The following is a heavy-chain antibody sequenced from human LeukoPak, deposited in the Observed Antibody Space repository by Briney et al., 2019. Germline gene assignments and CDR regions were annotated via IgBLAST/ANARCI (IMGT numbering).Heavy chain of an antibody. CDR3: AEDTYYYDSSGYHY. CDR1: GFTFSSYA. CDR2: ISGSGGST. D-gene: IGHD3-22*01. V-gene: IGHV3-23*01. Sequence: GGSLRLSSAASGFTFSSYAMSWVRQAPGKGLEWVSAISGSGGSTYYADSVKGRFTISRDNSKNTLYLQMNSLRAEDTAVYYCAEDTYYYDSSGYHYWGQGTLVTVSS. J-gene: IGHJ4*02.